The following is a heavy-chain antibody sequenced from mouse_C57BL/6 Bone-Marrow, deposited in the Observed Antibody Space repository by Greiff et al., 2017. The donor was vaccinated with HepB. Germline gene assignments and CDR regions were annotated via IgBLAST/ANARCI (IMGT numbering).Heavy chain of an antibody. V-gene: IGHV6-3*01. CDR3: TGPPSPSDGSGYEAMDY. CDR2: IRLKSDNYAT. CDR1: GFSFSNYS. D-gene: IGHD3-2*02. J-gene: IGHJ4*01. Sequence: EVHRVESGGGLVQPRGSMKLSCVASGFSFSNYSMNWVRQSPEKGLEWVAQIRLKSDNYATNYAESVKGRFTISRDDSKSSVYLQMNNLRAEDTGNYYCTGPPSPSDGSGYEAMDYWGQGTSVTVSS.